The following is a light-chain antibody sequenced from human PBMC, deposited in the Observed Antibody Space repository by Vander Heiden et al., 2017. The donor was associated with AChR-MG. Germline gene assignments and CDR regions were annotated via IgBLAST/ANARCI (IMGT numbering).Light chain of an antibody. CDR2: LGS. CDR3: MLALQTPSYT. V-gene: IGKV2-28*01. J-gene: IGKJ2*01. CDR1: QSLLHSNGYNY. Sequence: DIVMTQSPLSLSVTLGEPASITCRFSQSLLHSNGYNYLNWYLQKPGQSPQLLIYLGSNRASELPDRFSGSALGTDFTLKISRGEAKHVRVCYCMLALQTPSYTFGQGTRLEIK.